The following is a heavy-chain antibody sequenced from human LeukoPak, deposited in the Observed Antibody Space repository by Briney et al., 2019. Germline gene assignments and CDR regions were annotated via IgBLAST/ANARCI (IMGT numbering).Heavy chain of an antibody. CDR2: IYSDGTT. V-gene: IGHV3-53*01. Sequence: PGGSLRLSCAASGFIVSNNYMNWVRQAPGKGLEWVSIIYSDGTTYYADSVKGRFTISRDNSKNTLYLQMNSLRAEDTAVYYCARDPRYSGYDFSYFDYWGQGTLVTVSS. D-gene: IGHD5-12*01. CDR1: GFIVSNNY. CDR3: ARDPRYSGYDFSYFDY. J-gene: IGHJ4*02.